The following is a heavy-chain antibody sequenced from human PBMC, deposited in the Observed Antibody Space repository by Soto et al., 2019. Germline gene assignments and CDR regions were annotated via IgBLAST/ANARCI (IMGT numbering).Heavy chain of an antibody. CDR3: VKNSGWFNT. Sequence: GGSLRLSCVASGFTFSSFGMHWVRQAPGKAMEWVAVITYDGSDKYYADSVKGRFTISRDNSKNTLYVQMNNLRADDTAVYYCVKNSGWFNTWGQGALVTVSS. D-gene: IGHD3-10*01. CDR2: ITYDGSDK. CDR1: GFTFSSFG. J-gene: IGHJ5*02. V-gene: IGHV3-30*18.